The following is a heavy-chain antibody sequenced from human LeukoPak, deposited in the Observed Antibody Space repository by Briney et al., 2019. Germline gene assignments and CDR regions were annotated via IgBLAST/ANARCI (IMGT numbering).Heavy chain of an antibody. Sequence: SETLSLTCTVSGGSISSSSYYGGWIRQPPGKGLEWIGSIYYSGSTYYNPSLKSRVTISVDTSKNQFSLKLSSVTAADTAVYYCASLDPGLGELSPRFDYWGQGTLVTVSS. CDR2: IYYSGST. CDR1: GGSISSSSYY. CDR3: ASLDPGLGELSPRFDY. J-gene: IGHJ4*02. V-gene: IGHV4-39*01. D-gene: IGHD3-16*02.